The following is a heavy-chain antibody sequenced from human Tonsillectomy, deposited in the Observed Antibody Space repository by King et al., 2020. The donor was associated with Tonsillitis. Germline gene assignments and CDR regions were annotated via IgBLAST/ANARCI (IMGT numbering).Heavy chain of an antibody. CDR2: LSGSGGST. D-gene: IGHD3-22*01. CDR3: ARTTMIVVVIT. Sequence: QLVQSGGGLVQPGGSLRLSCAASGFTFSSYAMSWVRQAPGKGLEWVSALSGSGGSTYYADSVRGRFPISRDNSNNTLDLQMNSLRAEDTALYYCARTTMIVVVITWGQGTLVTVSS. V-gene: IGHV3-23*04. J-gene: IGHJ4*02. CDR1: GFTFSSYA.